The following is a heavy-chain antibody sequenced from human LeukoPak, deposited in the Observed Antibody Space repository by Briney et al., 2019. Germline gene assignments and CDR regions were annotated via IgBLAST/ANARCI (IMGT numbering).Heavy chain of an antibody. CDR2: IYYSGST. D-gene: IGHD4-17*01. V-gene: IGHV4-59*01. Sequence: PSETLSLTCTVSGGSISSYYWSWIRQPPGKGPEWIGTIYYSGSTNHNPSLKSRVTISVDTSKNQFSLKLSSVTAADTAVYYCARGRNDYGYYFDYWGQGTLVTVSS. CDR3: ARGRNDYGYYFDY. J-gene: IGHJ4*02. CDR1: GGSISSYY.